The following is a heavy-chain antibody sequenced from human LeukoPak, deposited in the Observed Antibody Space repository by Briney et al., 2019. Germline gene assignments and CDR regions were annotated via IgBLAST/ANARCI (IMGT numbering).Heavy chain of an antibody. Sequence: GGSLRLSCAASGFTFSIHSMHWVRQAPGKGLEWVAVISYDGSDKYYADSVKGRFTISRDNSKNTLYLQMNSLRAEDTAVYYCAKDATTVTXGYYFD. J-gene: IGHJ4*01. V-gene: IGHV3-30*18. D-gene: IGHD4-17*01. CDR3: AKDATTVTXGYYFD. CDR1: GFTFSIHS. CDR2: ISYDGSDK.